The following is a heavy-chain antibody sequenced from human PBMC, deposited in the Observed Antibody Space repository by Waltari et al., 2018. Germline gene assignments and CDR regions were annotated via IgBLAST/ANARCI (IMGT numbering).Heavy chain of an antibody. J-gene: IGHJ3*02. CDR1: GGSISSHY. V-gene: IGHV4-59*08. CDR2: IYYSGST. D-gene: IGHD2-15*01. Sequence: QVQLQESGPGLVKPSETLSLTCTVSGGSISSHYWSWIRQPPGKGLEWIGYIYYSGSTNYNPSLKSRVTISVDTSKNQFSLKLSSVTAADTAVYYCASLYCSGGSCYNAFDIWGQGTMVTVSS. CDR3: ASLYCSGGSCYNAFDI.